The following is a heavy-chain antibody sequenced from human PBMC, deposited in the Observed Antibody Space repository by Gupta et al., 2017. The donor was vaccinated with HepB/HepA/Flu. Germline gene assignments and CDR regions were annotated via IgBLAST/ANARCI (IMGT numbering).Heavy chain of an antibody. Sequence: EVQLLESGGGLVQPGGSLPLSCAATGSRISGHALSWVRQAPGKGLEWVSGIGSDLNQNYADSVRGRFTVSIDNSKNTVYLQINSLRGEDTAVYFCAKDLYFWSAMDVWGKGTTVTVSS. D-gene: IGHD3-3*01. CDR2: IGSDLNQ. V-gene: IGHV3-23*01. CDR1: GSRISGHA. CDR3: AKDLYFWSAMDV. J-gene: IGHJ6*03.